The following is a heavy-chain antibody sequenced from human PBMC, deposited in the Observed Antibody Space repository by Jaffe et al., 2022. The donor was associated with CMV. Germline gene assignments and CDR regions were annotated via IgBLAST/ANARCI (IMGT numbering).Heavy chain of an antibody. CDR1: GFSLSTSGMC. V-gene: IGHV2-70*01. D-gene: IGHD3-10*01. CDR2: IDWDDDK. CDR3: ARIQIPLTMVRGVIHNYYGMDV. Sequence: QVTLRESGPALVKPTQTLTLTCTFSGFSLSTSGMCVSWIRQPPGKALEWLALIDWDDDKYYSTSLKTRLTISKDTSKNQVVLTMTNMDPVDTATYYCARIQIPLTMVRGVIHNYYGMDVWGQGTTVTVSS. J-gene: IGHJ6*02.